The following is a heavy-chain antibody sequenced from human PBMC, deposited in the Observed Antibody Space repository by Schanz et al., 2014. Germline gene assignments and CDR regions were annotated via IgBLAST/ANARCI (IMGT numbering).Heavy chain of an antibody. D-gene: IGHD3-16*01. V-gene: IGHV3-33*06. Sequence: QVQLVESGGGVVRPGRSLRLSCATSGFTFSSYAMHWVRQAPGKGLEWVALIWYDGSNKYYAESVKGRFTISRDNSKNTLYLQMNSLRAEDTAVYYCAKDLYNYGIFDSWGQGTLVTVSS. CDR1: GFTFSSYA. CDR3: AKDLYNYGIFDS. J-gene: IGHJ5*01. CDR2: IWYDGSNK.